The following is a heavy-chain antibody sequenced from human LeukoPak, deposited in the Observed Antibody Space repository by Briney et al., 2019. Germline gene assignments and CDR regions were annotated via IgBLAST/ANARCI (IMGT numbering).Heavy chain of an antibody. CDR1: GYTFTSYD. V-gene: IGHV1-8*01. J-gene: IGHJ3*02. CDR3: ARDGHRGGLYAFDI. Sequence: ASVKVSCKASGYTFTSYDINWVRQATGQGLEWMGWMNPNSGNTGYAQKFQGRVTITADESTSTAYMELSSLRSEDTAVYYCARDGHRGGLYAFDIWGQGTMVTVSS. D-gene: IGHD1-14*01. CDR2: MNPNSGNT.